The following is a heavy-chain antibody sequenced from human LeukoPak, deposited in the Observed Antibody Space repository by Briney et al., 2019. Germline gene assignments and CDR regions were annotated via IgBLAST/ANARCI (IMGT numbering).Heavy chain of an antibody. D-gene: IGHD1-14*01. Sequence: SETLSLTCTVSGGSISSRTYYWGWIRQPPGKGLEWIGNIYYSGSTYYNPSLKSRITMSVDTSKNHFSLKLSSVTAADTAIYYCASLRVPGDFDYWGQGTLVTVSS. CDR3: ASLRVPGDFDY. CDR2: IYYSGST. J-gene: IGHJ4*02. V-gene: IGHV4-39*02. CDR1: GGSISSRTYY.